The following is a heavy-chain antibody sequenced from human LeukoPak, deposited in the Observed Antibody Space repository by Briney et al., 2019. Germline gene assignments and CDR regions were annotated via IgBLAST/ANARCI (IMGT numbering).Heavy chain of an antibody. CDR1: GFTFDTYW. CDR3: ARGIAD. Sequence: GGSLRLSCAASGFTFDTYWMTWVRQAPGKGLEWVANIKQDGSKKDYVDSVKGRFTISRDNAKNSLYLQMNSLRAEDTAVYYCARGIADWGRGTTVTVSS. CDR2: IKQDGSKK. J-gene: IGHJ6*02. V-gene: IGHV3-7*04.